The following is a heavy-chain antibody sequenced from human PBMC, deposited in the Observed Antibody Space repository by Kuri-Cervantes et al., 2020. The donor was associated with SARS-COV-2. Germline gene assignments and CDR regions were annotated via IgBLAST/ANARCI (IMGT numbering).Heavy chain of an antibody. D-gene: IGHD3-3*01. Sequence: ASVKVSCKASGYTFTGYYMHWVRQAPGQGLEWMGWVNPNSGGTNYAQKFQGRVTMTRDTSISTAYVELSRLRSDDTAVYYCARGVTIFGAVSYYYYMDVWGKGTTVTVSS. CDR2: VNPNSGGT. V-gene: IGHV1-2*02. J-gene: IGHJ6*03. CDR1: GYTFTGYY. CDR3: ARGVTIFGAVSYYYYMDV.